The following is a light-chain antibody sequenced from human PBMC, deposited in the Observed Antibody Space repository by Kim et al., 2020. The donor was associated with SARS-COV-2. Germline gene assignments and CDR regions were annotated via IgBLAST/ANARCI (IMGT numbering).Light chain of an antibody. J-gene: IGLJ3*02. Sequence: QSITISCNGTYSDVGSYDFVSWYQQYPGKPPKLIIYEVTKRPSGVSNRFSGSKSGNTASLTISGLQAADEADFFCCSYAHTSIWVFGGGTKVTVL. CDR3: CSYAHTSIWV. CDR2: EVT. V-gene: IGLV2-23*02. CDR1: YSDVGSYDF.